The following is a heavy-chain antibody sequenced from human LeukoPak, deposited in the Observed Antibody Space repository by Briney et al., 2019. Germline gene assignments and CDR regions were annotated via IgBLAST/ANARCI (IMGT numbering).Heavy chain of an antibody. D-gene: IGHD3-16*01. Sequence: GGSLRLSCAASGFTFSSYAMHWVRQAPGKGLEWVAVISYDGSNKYYADSVKGRFTISRDNSKNTLYLQMNSLRAEDTAEYYCARDWVYWGQGTLVTVSS. CDR3: ARDWVY. V-gene: IGHV3-30*04. CDR1: GFTFSSYA. J-gene: IGHJ4*02. CDR2: ISYDGSNK.